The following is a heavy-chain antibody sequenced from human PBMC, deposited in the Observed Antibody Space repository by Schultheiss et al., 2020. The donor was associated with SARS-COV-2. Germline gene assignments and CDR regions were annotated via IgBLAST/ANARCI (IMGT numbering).Heavy chain of an antibody. J-gene: IGHJ5*02. D-gene: IGHD5-18*01. CDR1: GFTFSSYE. CDR3: AKSYTAMVMVDWFDP. Sequence: GGSLRLSCAASGFTFSSYEMNWVRQAPGKGLEWVSYISSSGSTIYYADSVKGRFTISRDNSKNTLYLQMNSLRAEDTAVYYCAKSYTAMVMVDWFDPWGQGTLVTVSS. V-gene: IGHV3-48*03. CDR2: ISSSGSTI.